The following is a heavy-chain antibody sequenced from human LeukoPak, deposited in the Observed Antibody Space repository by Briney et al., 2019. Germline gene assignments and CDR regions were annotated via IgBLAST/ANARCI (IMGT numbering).Heavy chain of an antibody. CDR3: ARGNYDFWSGYYDY. CDR1: GGSISSYS. CDR2: IYYSGST. J-gene: IGHJ4*02. V-gene: IGHV4-59*01. Sequence: SETLSLTCTVSGGSISSYSWSWIRQPPGKGLEWIGYIYYSGSTNYNPSLKSRVTISVDTSKNQFSLKLSSVTAADTAVYYCARGNYDFWSGYYDYWGQGTLVTVSS. D-gene: IGHD3-3*01.